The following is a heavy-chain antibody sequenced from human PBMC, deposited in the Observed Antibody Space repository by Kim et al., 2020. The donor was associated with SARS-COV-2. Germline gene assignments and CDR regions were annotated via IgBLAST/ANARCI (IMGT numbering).Heavy chain of an antibody. D-gene: IGHD2-2*01. CDR1: GFTFSSYA. V-gene: IGHV3-23*01. CDR3: AKAESGYCSSTSCQEYYFDY. Sequence: GGSLRLSCAASGFTFSSYAMSWVRKAPGKGLEWVSAISGSGGSTYYADSVKGRFTISRDNSKNTLYLQMNSLGAEDTAVYYCAKAESGYCSSTSCQEYYFDYWGQGTLVTVSS. CDR2: ISGSGGST. J-gene: IGHJ4*02.